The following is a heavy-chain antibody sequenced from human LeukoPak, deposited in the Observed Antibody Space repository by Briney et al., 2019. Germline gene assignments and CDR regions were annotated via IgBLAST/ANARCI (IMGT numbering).Heavy chain of an antibody. CDR2: IYYSGST. J-gene: IGHJ5*02. Sequence: TSETLSLTCTVSGGSISSGGYYWSWIRQHPGKGLEWIGYIYYSGSTYYNPSLKSRVTISVDTSKNQFSLKLSSVTAADTVVYYCASAIVATIGWFDPWGQGTLVTVSS. CDR3: ASAIVATIGWFDP. CDR1: GGSISSGGYY. V-gene: IGHV4-31*03. D-gene: IGHD5-12*01.